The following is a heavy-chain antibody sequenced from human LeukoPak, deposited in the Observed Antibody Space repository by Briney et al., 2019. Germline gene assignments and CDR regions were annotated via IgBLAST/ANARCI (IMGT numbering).Heavy chain of an antibody. J-gene: IGHJ4*02. V-gene: IGHV3-21*01. Sequence: SGGSLRLSCAASGFTFSSYSMNWVRQAPGKGLEWVSSISRSSSYIYYAAPVKGRFTISSDNAKKSLYLQMNSSGAEDTAVYYCARDARMVRRTSDYWGQGTLVTVSS. D-gene: IGHD3-10*01. CDR1: GFTFSSYS. CDR2: ISRSSSYI. CDR3: ARDARMVRRTSDY.